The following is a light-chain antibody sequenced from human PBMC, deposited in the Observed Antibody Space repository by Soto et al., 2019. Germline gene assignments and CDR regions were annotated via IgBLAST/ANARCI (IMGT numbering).Light chain of an antibody. CDR2: GNN. V-gene: IGLV1-40*01. CDR3: QSYDSSLSGLWV. J-gene: IGLJ3*02. Sequence: QSVLTQPPSVSGAPGQRVTFSCTGSSSNIGAGYDVHWYQQLPGAAPKLLIYGNNSRPSGVPDRFSGSKSGTSASLAITGLQAEDEADYYCQSYDSSLSGLWVFGGGTKVTVL. CDR1: SSNIGAGYD.